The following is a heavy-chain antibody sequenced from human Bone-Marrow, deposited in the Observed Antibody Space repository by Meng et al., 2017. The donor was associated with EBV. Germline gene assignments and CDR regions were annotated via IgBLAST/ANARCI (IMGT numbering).Heavy chain of an antibody. CDR3: AGGVYASGTYRADP. V-gene: IGHV1-8*01. CDR1: GYTCTIYD. Sequence: VQLVQSGGEAKKLGASVTVSCKGSGYTCTIYDVNWVRHATGPGIEWMGWMDPNSGNTGFAQKFQGRVTMTRNTSISTAYMELSALTSEDTAVYYCAGGVYASGTYRADPWGQGTLVTVSS. J-gene: IGHJ5*02. CDR2: MDPNSGNT. D-gene: IGHD3-10*01.